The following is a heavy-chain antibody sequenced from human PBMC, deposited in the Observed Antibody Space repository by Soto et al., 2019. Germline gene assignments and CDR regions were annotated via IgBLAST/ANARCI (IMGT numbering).Heavy chain of an antibody. CDR3: GRGSSLPKVEY. J-gene: IGHJ4*02. CDR2: IIPIFGPA. D-gene: IGHD6-6*01. Sequence: QEQLVQSGSEVKKPGSSVRVSCKASGGSVSNSAISWLRQAPGQGLEWMGGIIPIFGPAIYARKFQGRFTISADESTGTAYMELNNVRSDDMAVYYCGRGSSLPKVEYWGQGSLVTVSS. V-gene: IGHV1-69*01. CDR1: GGSVSNSA.